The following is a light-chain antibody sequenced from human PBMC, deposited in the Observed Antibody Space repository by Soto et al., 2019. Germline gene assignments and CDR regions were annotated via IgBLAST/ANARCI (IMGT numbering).Light chain of an antibody. Sequence: DSLMTQSQSSLSASVGDRVTITCRASQSISRNLNWYQQRPGRAPKLLIHTTSNLQSGVPSRFSGSGSGTDFALTISSLEPEDFATYYCQQSYSRWTFGQGTKV. CDR2: TTS. CDR3: QQSYSRWT. J-gene: IGKJ1*01. V-gene: IGKV1-39*01. CDR1: QSISRN.